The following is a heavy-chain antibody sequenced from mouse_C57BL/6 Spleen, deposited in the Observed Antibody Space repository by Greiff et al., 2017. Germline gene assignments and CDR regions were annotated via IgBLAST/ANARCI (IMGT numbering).Heavy chain of an antibody. J-gene: IGHJ1*03. CDR2: IDPSDSET. D-gene: IGHD1-1*01. V-gene: IGHV1-52*01. CDR3: ARGGIYYCGSSPSYWYFDV. CDR1: GYTFTSYW. Sequence: QVQLQQPGAELVRPGSSVKLSCKASGYTFTSYWMHWVKQRPIQGLEWIGNIDPSDSETHYNQKFKDKATLTVATSSSTAYMQLSSLTSEDSAVYYCARGGIYYCGSSPSYWYFDVWGTGTTVTVSS.